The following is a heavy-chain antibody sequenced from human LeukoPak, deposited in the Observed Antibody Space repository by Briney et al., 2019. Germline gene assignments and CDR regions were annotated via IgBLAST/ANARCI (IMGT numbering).Heavy chain of an antibody. Sequence: SETLSLTCTVSGGSISDYYWSWIRQPPGKGLEWIGYINYSGATNYNPSLESRVSISEDTSKNQFSLKLNSVTAADTAVYYCARSYYYGSGSYYNPQYYFDYWGQGTLVTVSS. J-gene: IGHJ4*02. V-gene: IGHV4-59*01. CDR3: ARSYYYGSGSYYNPQYYFDY. CDR1: GGSISDYY. CDR2: INYSGAT. D-gene: IGHD3-10*01.